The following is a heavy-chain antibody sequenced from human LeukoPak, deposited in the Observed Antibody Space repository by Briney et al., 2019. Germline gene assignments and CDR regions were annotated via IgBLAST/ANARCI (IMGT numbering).Heavy chain of an antibody. D-gene: IGHD3-10*01. CDR2: INHSGST. V-gene: IGHV4-34*01. CDR3: ARTSITMVRGVKRGGMDV. J-gene: IGHJ6*04. CDR1: GGSFSGYY. Sequence: SETLSLTCAVYGGSFSGYYWSWIRQPPGKGLEWIGEINHSGSTNYNPSLKSRVTISVDTSKSQFSLKLSSVTAADTAVYYCARTSITMVRGVKRGGMDVWGKGTTVTVSS.